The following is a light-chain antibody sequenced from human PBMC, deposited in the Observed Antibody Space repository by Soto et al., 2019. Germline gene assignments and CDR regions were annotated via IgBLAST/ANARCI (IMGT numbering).Light chain of an antibody. J-gene: IGLJ3*02. Sequence: QSALTQPPSLSGTPGQRVTISCSGSTSNIAGNTVHWYQHLPETAPKLLIYIDDQRPSGVPDRFSGSKSAISASLVITGLQADDEADYYCQSYDNSLTEWVFGGGTKLTVL. CDR2: IDD. V-gene: IGLV1-44*01. CDR1: TSNIAGNT. CDR3: QSYDNSLTEWV.